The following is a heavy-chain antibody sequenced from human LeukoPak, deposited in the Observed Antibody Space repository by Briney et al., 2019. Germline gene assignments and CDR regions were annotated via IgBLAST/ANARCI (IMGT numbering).Heavy chain of an antibody. Sequence: VASVKVSCKASGYTFTSYGISWVRQAPGQGLEWMGWISAYNGNTNYAQKLQGRVTMTTDTSTSTAYMELRSLRSDDTAVYYCARVGHIAAAGIQLSLWFDPWGPGTLVTVSS. CDR1: GYTFTSYG. D-gene: IGHD6-13*01. CDR3: ARVGHIAAAGIQLSLWFDP. V-gene: IGHV1-18*01. J-gene: IGHJ5*02. CDR2: ISAYNGNT.